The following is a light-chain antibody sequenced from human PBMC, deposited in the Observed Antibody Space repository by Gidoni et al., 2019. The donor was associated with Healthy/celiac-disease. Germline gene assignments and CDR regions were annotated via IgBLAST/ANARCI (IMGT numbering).Light chain of an antibody. CDR2: KAS. V-gene: IGKV1-5*03. J-gene: IGKJ5*01. CDR1: QSISSW. Sequence: DIPLSPSPSTLSASVGDRVTITCRASQSISSWLAWYQQKPGKAPKLLIYKASSLESGVPSRFSGSGSGTEFTLTISSLQPDDFATYYCQQYNSYSPQITFGQGTRLEIK. CDR3: QQYNSYSPQIT.